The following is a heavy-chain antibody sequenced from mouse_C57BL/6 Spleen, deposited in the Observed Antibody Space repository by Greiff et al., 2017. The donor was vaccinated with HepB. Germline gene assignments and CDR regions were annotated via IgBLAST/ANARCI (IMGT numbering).Heavy chain of an antibody. CDR3: ARYRITTVVANYAMDY. CDR1: GYTFTSYW. J-gene: IGHJ4*01. D-gene: IGHD1-1*01. V-gene: IGHV1-72*01. Sequence: VQLQQPGAELVKPGASVKLSCKASGYTFTSYWMHWVKQRPGRGLEWIGRIDPNSGGTKYNEKFKSKATLTVDKPSSTAYMQLSSLTSEDSAVYYCARYRITTVVANYAMDYWGQGTSVTVSS. CDR2: IDPNSGGT.